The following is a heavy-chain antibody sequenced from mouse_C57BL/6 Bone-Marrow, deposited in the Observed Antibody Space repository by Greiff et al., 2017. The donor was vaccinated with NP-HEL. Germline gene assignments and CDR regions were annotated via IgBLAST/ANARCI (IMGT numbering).Heavy chain of an antibody. J-gene: IGHJ2*01. CDR2: ISSGGSYT. CDR1: GFTFSSYG. CDR3: TRDRLSGYFDY. V-gene: IGHV5-6*01. D-gene: IGHD6-5*01. Sequence: EVHLVESGGDLVKPGGSLKLSCAASGFTFSSYGMSWVRQTPDKRLEWVATISSGGSYTYYPDSVKGRFTISRDNAKNTLYLQMSSLKSEDTAMYYCTRDRLSGYFDYWGQGTTLTVSS.